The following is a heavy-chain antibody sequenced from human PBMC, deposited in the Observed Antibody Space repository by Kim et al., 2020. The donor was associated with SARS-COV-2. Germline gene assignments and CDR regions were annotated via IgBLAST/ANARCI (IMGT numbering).Heavy chain of an antibody. CDR2: ISSSSSTI. V-gene: IGHV3-48*02. D-gene: IGHD3-9*01. Sequence: GGSLRLSCAASGFTFSSYSMNWVRQAPGKGLEWVSYISSSSSTIYYADSVKGRFTISRDNAKNSLYLQMNSLRDEDTAVYYCARGADDILTGYYIAEYFQHWGQGTLVTVSS. CDR3: ARGADDILTGYYIAEYFQH. J-gene: IGHJ1*01. CDR1: GFTFSSYS.